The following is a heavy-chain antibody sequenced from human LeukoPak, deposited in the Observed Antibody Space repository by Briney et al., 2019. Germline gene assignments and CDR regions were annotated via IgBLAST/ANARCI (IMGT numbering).Heavy chain of an antibody. CDR1: GGSISTDY. V-gene: IGHV4-4*07. Sequence: PSETLSLTCSVSGGSISTDYWSWIRQSAGKGLEWIGRISTTGSASYNPSLKSRLTMSVDMSKNQFSLTLTSVTAADTAVYYCARSSAITIFGVINWFDPWGRGTLVTVSS. CDR2: ISTTGSA. CDR3: ARSSAITIFGVINWFDP. J-gene: IGHJ5*02. D-gene: IGHD3-3*01.